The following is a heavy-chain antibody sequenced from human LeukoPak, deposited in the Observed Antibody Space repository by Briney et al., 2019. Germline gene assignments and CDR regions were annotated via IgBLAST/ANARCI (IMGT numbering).Heavy chain of an antibody. V-gene: IGHV3-23*01. CDR2: ISGGGGGT. D-gene: IGHD3-10*01. J-gene: IGHJ6*03. CDR1: GFTFSSYA. Sequence: GGSLRLSCAASGFTFSSYAMSWVRQAPGKGLEWVSAISGGGGGTYYTDSVKGRFTISRDNSKNTLYLQMNSLRAEDTAVYYCAKACGSGSYAGDYYMDVWGQGTMVTVSS. CDR3: AKACGSGSYAGDYYMDV.